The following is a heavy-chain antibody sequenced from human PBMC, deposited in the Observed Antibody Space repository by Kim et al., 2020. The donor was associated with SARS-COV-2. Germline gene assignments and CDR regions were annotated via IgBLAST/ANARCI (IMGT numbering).Heavy chain of an antibody. Sequence: TPTLKSRVTISVDKSKNQFSLTLSSVTAAGTAVYYCARDLYCSSTSCYEDWGQGTLVTVSS. V-gene: IGHV4-4*02. J-gene: IGHJ4*02. D-gene: IGHD2-2*01. CDR3: ARDLYCSSTSCYED.